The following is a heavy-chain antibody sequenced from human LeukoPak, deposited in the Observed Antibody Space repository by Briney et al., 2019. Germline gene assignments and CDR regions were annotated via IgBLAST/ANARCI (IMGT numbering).Heavy chain of an antibody. J-gene: IGHJ6*02. CDR3: AKNYESGRGVPYGMDV. CDR1: GFTFSSYA. V-gene: IGHV3-23*01. CDR2: IGSGSGGTT. Sequence: GGSLRLSCAASGFTFSSYAMRWVRQAPGKGLEWVSAIGSGSGGTTIYADSVKGRFTISRDNSKNTLYLQMSSLRGEDTAVYYCAKNYESGRGVPYGMDVWGQGTTVTVSS. D-gene: IGHD3-10*01.